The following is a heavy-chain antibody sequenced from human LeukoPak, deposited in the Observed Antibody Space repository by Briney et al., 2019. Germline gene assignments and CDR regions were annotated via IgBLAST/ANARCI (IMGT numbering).Heavy chain of an antibody. CDR1: GYSISSGYY. V-gene: IGHV4-34*01. J-gene: IGHJ5*02. Sequence: SETLSLTCAVSGYSISSGYYWSWIRQPPGKGLEWIGEINHSGSTNYNPSLKSRVTISVDTSKNQFSLKLSSVTAADTAVYYCARGRRSRNWFDPWGQGTLVTVSS. D-gene: IGHD1-26*01. CDR3: ARGRRSRNWFDP. CDR2: INHSGST.